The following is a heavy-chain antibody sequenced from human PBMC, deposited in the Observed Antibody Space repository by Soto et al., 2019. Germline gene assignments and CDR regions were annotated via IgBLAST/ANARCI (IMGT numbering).Heavy chain of an antibody. Sequence: QVQLVQSWAEVKKPGSSVKVSCKASGGTFSSYAISWVRQAPGQGLEWMGGILPILGTATYAQKFQGRVTITADESTSTAYMELSSLRSEDTAVYYCAAYYYDSSGYGPRDAFDIWGQGTMVTVSS. CDR1: GGTFSSYA. J-gene: IGHJ3*02. D-gene: IGHD3-22*01. CDR2: ILPILGTA. CDR3: AAYYYDSSGYGPRDAFDI. V-gene: IGHV1-69*01.